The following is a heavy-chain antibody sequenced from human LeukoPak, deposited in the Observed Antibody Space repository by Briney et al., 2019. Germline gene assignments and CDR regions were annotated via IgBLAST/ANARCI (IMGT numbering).Heavy chain of an antibody. CDR1: GYTFTGYY. Sequence: ASVKVSCKASGYTFTGYYMHWVRQAPGQGLEWMGWINPNSGGTNYAQKFQGRVTMTRDTSISTAYMELSRLRSDDTAVYYCATSMVRGVPQNSWGQGTLVTVSS. J-gene: IGHJ4*02. V-gene: IGHV1-2*02. CDR3: ATSMVRGVPQNS. CDR2: INPNSGGT. D-gene: IGHD3-10*01.